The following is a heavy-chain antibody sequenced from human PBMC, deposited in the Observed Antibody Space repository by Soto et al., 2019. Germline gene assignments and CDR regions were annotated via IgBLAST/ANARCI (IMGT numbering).Heavy chain of an antibody. Sequence: GGSLRLSCAASGFTFSSYGMHWVRQAPGKGLEWVAVIWYDGSNKYYADSVKGRFTISRDNSKNTLYLQMNSLRAEDTAVYYCARDDKSSGWYRDYYYYYGMDVWGQGTTVTVSS. J-gene: IGHJ6*02. CDR1: GFTFSSYG. D-gene: IGHD6-19*01. CDR2: IWYDGSNK. CDR3: ARDDKSSGWYRDYYYYYGMDV. V-gene: IGHV3-33*01.